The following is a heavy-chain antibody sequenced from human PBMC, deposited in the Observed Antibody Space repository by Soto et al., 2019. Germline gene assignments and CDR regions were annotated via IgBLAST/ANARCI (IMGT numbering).Heavy chain of an antibody. CDR2: ITTGNGNT. V-gene: IGHV1-3*04. J-gene: IGHJ3*02. D-gene: IGHD3-9*01. CDR3: ARSYYDLLTGYSQDALDI. CDR1: GYTFSNYA. Sequence: ASVKVSCKASGYTFSNYAMHWVRQAPGERLEWMGWITTGNGNTKYSQKFQGRVTITRDTSASTAYMELSSLRSEDTAVYYCARSYYDLLTGYSQDALDIWGQGTVVTVSS.